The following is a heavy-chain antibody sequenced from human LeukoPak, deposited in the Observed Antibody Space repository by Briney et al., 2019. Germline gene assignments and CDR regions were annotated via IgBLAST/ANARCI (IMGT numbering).Heavy chain of an antibody. CDR3: ARAPIGELFSDY. V-gene: IGHV1-18*01. CDR2: ISAYNGNT. CDR1: GYTFTSYG. Sequence: GASVKVSCKASGYTFTSYGISWVRQAPGQGLEWMGWISAYNGNTNYAQKLQGRVTMTADTSTSTAYMELRSPRSDDTAVYYCARAPIGELFSDYWGQGTLVTVSS. D-gene: IGHD3-10*01. J-gene: IGHJ4*02.